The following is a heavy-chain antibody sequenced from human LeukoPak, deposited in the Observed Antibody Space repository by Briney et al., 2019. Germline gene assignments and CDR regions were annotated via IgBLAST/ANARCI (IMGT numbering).Heavy chain of an antibody. Sequence: LETLSLTCTVSGGSISSNCWSWIRQPPGKGLEWIGCIYASGTTNYNPSLKGRLTISVDTSNSQFSLTVRSVTAADTAVYYCGGRGFWGQGTLVTVSS. CDR3: GGRGF. J-gene: IGHJ4*02. CDR2: IYASGTT. CDR1: GGSISSNC. V-gene: IGHV4-4*09. D-gene: IGHD3-10*01.